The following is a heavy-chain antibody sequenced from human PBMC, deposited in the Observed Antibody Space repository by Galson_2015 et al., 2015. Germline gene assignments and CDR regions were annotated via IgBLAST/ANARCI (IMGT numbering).Heavy chain of an antibody. Sequence: SVKVSCKASGYTFAGYYMHWVRQAPGQGLEWMGRINPNSGGPDYAQKFQGRVTMTRDTSISTAYMELRRLRSDDTAVYYCARESVRGEPGYWGQGTLVTVSS. V-gene: IGHV1-2*06. CDR2: INPNSGGP. CDR1: GYTFAGYY. D-gene: IGHD3-10*01. J-gene: IGHJ4*02. CDR3: ARESVRGEPGY.